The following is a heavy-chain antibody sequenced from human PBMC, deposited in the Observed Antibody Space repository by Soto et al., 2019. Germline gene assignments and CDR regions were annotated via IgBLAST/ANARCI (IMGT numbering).Heavy chain of an antibody. D-gene: IGHD3-10*01. V-gene: IGHV4-34*01. CDR2: INHSGST. CDR3: ATSGIGDY. CDR1: GESFSDYY. Sequence: QVQLQQWGAGLLKPSETLSLTCTVYGESFSDYYWSWIRQPPGKGLEWIGEINHSGSTNYNPSLKSRVTISVDTSKNQFSLKLSSVTAADTAVYYCATSGIGDYWGQGTLVTVSS. J-gene: IGHJ4*02.